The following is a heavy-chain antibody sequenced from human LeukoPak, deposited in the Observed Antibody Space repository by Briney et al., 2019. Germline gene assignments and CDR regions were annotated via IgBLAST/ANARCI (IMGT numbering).Heavy chain of an antibody. CDR2: IYTSGST. D-gene: IGHD3-10*01. J-gene: IGHJ5*02. CDR3: ARDAYYYGSGSYAAHNWFDP. V-gene: IGHV4-61*02. CDR1: GGSISSGSYY. Sequence: PSETLSLTCTVSGGSISSGSYYWSWIRQPAGKGLEWIGRIYTSGSTNYNPSLKSRVTISVDTSKNQFSLKLSSVTAADTAVYYCARDAYYYGSGSYAAHNWFDPWGQGTLVTVSS.